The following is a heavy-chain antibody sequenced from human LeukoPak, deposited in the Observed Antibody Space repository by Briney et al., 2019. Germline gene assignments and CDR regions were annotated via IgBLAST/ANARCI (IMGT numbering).Heavy chain of an antibody. CDR2: INPNSGGT. V-gene: IGHV1-2*02. Sequence: ASVKVSCKASGYSFSSHDINWVRQATGQGLEWMGWINPNSGGTNYAQKFQGRVTMTRDTSISTAYMELSRLRSDDTAVYYCARLEYCTNGVCYTIDYWGQGTLVTVSS. D-gene: IGHD2-8*01. CDR1: GYSFSSHD. J-gene: IGHJ4*02. CDR3: ARLEYCTNGVCYTIDY.